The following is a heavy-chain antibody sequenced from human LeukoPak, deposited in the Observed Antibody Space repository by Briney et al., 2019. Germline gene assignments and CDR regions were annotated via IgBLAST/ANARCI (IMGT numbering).Heavy chain of an antibody. CDR1: GFTFSGYA. J-gene: IGHJ4*02. D-gene: IGHD2-2*01. CDR2: ISGSGGST. V-gene: IGHV3-23*01. Sequence: GGSLRLSCAASGFTFSGYAMSWVRQAPGKGLEWVSAISGSGGSTYYADSVKGRFTISRDNSKNTLYLQMNSLRAEDTAVYYCAKGISSTSCFDYWGQGTLVTVSS. CDR3: AKGISSTSCFDY.